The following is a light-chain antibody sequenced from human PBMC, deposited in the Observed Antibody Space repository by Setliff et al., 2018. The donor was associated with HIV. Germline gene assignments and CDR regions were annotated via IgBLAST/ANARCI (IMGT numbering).Light chain of an antibody. V-gene: IGLV2-18*02. CDR3: CSYAGSYKV. J-gene: IGLJ1*01. Sequence: QSALTQPPYVSGAPGQSVTISCTGSTSDIGHYNRVSWYQQPPGAAPKLIMYEVSHRPSGVPDRFSGSKSDSTASLTISGLQAEDEADYYCCSYAGSYKVFGTGTKVTVL. CDR1: TSDIGHYNR. CDR2: EVS.